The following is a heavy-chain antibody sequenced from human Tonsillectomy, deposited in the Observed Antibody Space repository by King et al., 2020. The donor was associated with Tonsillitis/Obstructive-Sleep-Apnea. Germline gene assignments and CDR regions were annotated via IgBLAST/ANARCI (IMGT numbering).Heavy chain of an antibody. Sequence: QLQESGPGLVKPSEALSLTCTVSGGSISSYYWSWIRQPPGKGLEWIGYIYYSGSTNYNPSLESRVTISVDTSKNQFSLKLSSVTAADTAVYYCARGGYSGSYEAFDYWGQGTLVTVSS. V-gene: IGHV4-59*01. D-gene: IGHD1-26*01. CDR1: GGSISSYY. CDR2: IYYSGST. CDR3: ARGGYSGSYEAFDY. J-gene: IGHJ4*02.